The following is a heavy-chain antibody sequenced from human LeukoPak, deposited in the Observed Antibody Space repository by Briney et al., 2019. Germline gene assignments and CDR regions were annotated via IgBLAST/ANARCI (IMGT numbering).Heavy chain of an antibody. Sequence: ASEKVSCKASVYTFTSYDINWVRHATGQGLEWMGWMNPNSGNTGYAQKFQGRVTMTRKTSISTAYMELSSLRSEDTAVYYCARRKFGYDDAFDIWDQGTMVTVSS. CDR3: ARRKFGYDDAFDI. D-gene: IGHD5-12*01. V-gene: IGHV1-8*01. J-gene: IGHJ3*02. CDR1: VYTFTSYD. CDR2: MNPNSGNT.